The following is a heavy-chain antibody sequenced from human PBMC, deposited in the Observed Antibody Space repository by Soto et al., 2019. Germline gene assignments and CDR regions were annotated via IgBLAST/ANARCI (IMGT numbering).Heavy chain of an antibody. CDR1: GYTFTSYY. V-gene: IGHV1-46*01. D-gene: IGHD4-17*01. CDR3: ARDDYADLRSEWFDP. Sequence: ASVKVSCKASGYTFTSYYMHWVRQAPGQGLEWMGIINPSGGSTSYAQKFQGRVTMTRDTSTSTVYMELSSLRSEDTAVYYCARDDYADLRSEWFDPWGQGTLVTVSS. CDR2: INPSGGST. J-gene: IGHJ5*02.